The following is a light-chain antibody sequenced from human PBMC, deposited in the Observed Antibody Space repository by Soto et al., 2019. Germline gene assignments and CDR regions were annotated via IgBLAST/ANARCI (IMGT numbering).Light chain of an antibody. CDR2: DAS. CDR3: QQYGTSPYT. J-gene: IGKJ2*01. V-gene: IGKV3D-20*01. Sequence: EIVLTQSPATLSLSPGERATLSCGASQSLSSTYLAWYQQKPGLAPRLLIYDASTRATGIPDRFSGSGSGAAFTLTINRLAPEDFAVYYCQQYGTSPYTFGQGTKLEI. CDR1: QSLSSTY.